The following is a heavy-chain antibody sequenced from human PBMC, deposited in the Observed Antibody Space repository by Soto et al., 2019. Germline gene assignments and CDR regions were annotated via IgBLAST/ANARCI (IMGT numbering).Heavy chain of an antibody. V-gene: IGHV5-10-1*01. Sequence: PGESLMISCTGSGYSFTSYGISWVRQMPGKGLEWMGRIDPSDSYTNYSPAFQGRVTISADKSISTAYLQWSSLKASDTAMYYCPRLLGWEPINRGDIWGQGTMVTV. J-gene: IGHJ3*02. D-gene: IGHD1-26*01. CDR1: GYSFTSYG. CDR2: IDPSDSYT. CDR3: PRLLGWEPINRGDI.